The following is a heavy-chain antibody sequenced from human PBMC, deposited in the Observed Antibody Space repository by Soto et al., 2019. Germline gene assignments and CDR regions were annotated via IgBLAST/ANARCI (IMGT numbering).Heavy chain of an antibody. J-gene: IGHJ4*02. Sequence: EVRLVESGGGLVQPGGSLRLSCAASGVTVGNNYMSWVRQAPGKGLEWVSVTYSGDATRYADSVKGRFTMSRDSTKNTVYLQMDSLRVEDTAVYFCARNVPVTALGYWGQGSLVTVSS. V-gene: IGHV3-66*01. D-gene: IGHD4-17*01. CDR1: GVTVGNNY. CDR3: ARNVPVTALGY. CDR2: TYSGDAT.